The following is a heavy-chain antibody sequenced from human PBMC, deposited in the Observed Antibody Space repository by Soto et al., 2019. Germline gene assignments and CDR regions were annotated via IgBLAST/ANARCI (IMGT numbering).Heavy chain of an antibody. J-gene: IGHJ5*02. CDR2: IFYSGST. Sequence: QLQLLESGPGLVKASETLSLTCSVSGGSISTSRSYWAWIRPPPGKGLEWLANIFYSGSTFYNPSLASRVSVSVDTSKNEFSLKLRSVTAADTAVYYCARQPTTGDTDLWFDPWGQGTLVTVSS. CDR1: GGSISTSRSY. D-gene: IGHD2-21*01. V-gene: IGHV4-39*01. CDR3: ARQPTTGDTDLWFDP.